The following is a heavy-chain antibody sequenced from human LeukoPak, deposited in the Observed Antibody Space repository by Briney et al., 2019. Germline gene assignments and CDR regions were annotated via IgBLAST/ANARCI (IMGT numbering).Heavy chain of an antibody. CDR3: ARDHNGVDLWFGELLLVSYDY. J-gene: IGHJ4*02. Sequence: ASVNVSCKASGYTFTSYGLSWVRQAPGQGLEGMGWISAYNGNTNYAQKLQGRVTMTTDTSTSTAYMELRSLRSDDTAVYYCARDHNGVDLWFGELLLVSYDYWGQGTLVTVSS. CDR2: ISAYNGNT. CDR1: GYTFTSYG. V-gene: IGHV1-18*01. D-gene: IGHD3-10*01.